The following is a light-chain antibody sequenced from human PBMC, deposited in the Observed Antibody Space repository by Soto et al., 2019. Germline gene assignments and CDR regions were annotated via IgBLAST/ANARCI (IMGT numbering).Light chain of an antibody. V-gene: IGLV2-14*01. Sequence: LTQPASVSGSPGQSITISCTGTSSDVGGYNYVSWYQQHPGKAPKLMIYDVSNRPSGVSNRFSGSKSGNTASPTISGLQAEDEADYYCSSYTSSSIPYVFGTGTKVTVL. CDR3: SSYTSSSIPYV. J-gene: IGLJ1*01. CDR2: DVS. CDR1: SSDVGGYNY.